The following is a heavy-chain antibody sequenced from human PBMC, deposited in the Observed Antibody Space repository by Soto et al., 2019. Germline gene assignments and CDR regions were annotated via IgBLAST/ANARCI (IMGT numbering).Heavy chain of an antibody. V-gene: IGHV3-30-3*01. Sequence: QVQLVESGGGVVQPGRSLRLSCAASGFTFSSYAMHWVRQAPGKGLEWVAVISYDGSNKYYADSVKGRFTISRDNSKNTLYLQMNSLRAEDTAVYYCARSSSGNPKRSFDYWGQGTLVTVSS. CDR2: ISYDGSNK. CDR3: ARSSSGNPKRSFDY. J-gene: IGHJ4*02. CDR1: GFTFSSYA. D-gene: IGHD6-6*01.